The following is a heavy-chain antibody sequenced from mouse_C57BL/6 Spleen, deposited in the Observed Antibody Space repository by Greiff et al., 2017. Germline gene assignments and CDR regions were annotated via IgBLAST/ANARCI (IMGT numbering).Heavy chain of an antibody. CDR1: GYPFSSSW. CDR3: ERYTVVDEEDD. CDR2: IYPGDGDT. D-gene: IGHD1-1*01. Sequence: VQLVESGPELVKPGASVKISCKASGYPFSSSWMNWVNQRPGKGLEWIGRIYPGDGDTNYNGKFKGKATLTADKTSSTAYMRLSSLPSEDSAVYLCERYTVVDEEDDWGQGTSVTVSS. V-gene: IGHV1-82*01. J-gene: IGHJ4*01.